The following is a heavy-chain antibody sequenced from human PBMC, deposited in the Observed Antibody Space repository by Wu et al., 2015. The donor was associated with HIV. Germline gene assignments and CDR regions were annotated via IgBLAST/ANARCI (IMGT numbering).Heavy chain of an antibody. CDR2: INPSGGST. D-gene: IGHD3-3*01. V-gene: IGHV1-46*01. CDR1: GYTFTSYY. Sequence: QVQLVQSGAEVKKPGASVKVSCKASGYTFTSYYMHWVRQAPGQGLEWMGIINPSGGSTSYAQKFQGRVTMTRDTSTSTVYMELSSLRSEDTAVYYCARVGVDETLGYLGSDYYGMDVWGQGTTVTVSS. CDR3: ARVGVDETLGYLGSDYYGMDV. J-gene: IGHJ6*02.